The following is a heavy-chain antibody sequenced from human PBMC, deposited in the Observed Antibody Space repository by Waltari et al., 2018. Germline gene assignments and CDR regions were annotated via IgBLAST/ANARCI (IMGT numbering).Heavy chain of an antibody. Sequence: EMHLLESGGSLAQPGESLRLSCAASGFTFRDYAMAWVRQAPGKGLKWFSTSSNSDDTTYYAESVNGRFTISRDNSKSTLFLQMNSLRADDTAIYYCAKELERKPYYYYGWDVWGQGTTVTVSS. J-gene: IGHJ6*02. CDR3: AKELERKPYYYYGWDV. V-gene: IGHV3-23*01. D-gene: IGHD1-1*01. CDR1: GFTFRDYA. CDR2: SSNSDDTT.